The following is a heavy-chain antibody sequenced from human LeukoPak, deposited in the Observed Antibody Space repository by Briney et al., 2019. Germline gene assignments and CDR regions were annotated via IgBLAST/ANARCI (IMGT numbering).Heavy chain of an antibody. CDR1: GYTLTELS. Sequence: ASVKVSCKVSGYTLTELSLHWVRQAPGKGLEWMGRFDPEDGETIYARKFQGRVTMTEDTSTDTAYMELSSLRSEDTAVYYCARDLPYSSSDRTPFDYWGQGTLVTVSS. D-gene: IGHD6-6*01. CDR2: FDPEDGET. V-gene: IGHV1-24*01. CDR3: ARDLPYSSSDRTPFDY. J-gene: IGHJ4*02.